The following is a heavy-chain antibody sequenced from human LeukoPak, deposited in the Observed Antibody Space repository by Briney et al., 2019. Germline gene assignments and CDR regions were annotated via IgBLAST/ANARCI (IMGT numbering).Heavy chain of an antibody. CDR1: GFTFNTFP. Sequence: GSLRLSCSASGFTFNTFPMHWVRQAPGKGLEYVSSISGYGGSIYYADSVKGRFTISRDNSKNRLYLQMSSLRAEDTAVYYCVKGALNYGDLGYYFDYWGQGTLVTVSS. CDR2: ISGYGGSI. CDR3: VKGALNYGDLGYYFDY. D-gene: IGHD4-17*01. J-gene: IGHJ4*02. V-gene: IGHV3-64D*09.